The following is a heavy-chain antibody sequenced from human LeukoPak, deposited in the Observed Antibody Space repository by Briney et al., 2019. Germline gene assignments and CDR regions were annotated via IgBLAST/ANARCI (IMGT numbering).Heavy chain of an antibody. Sequence: PSETLSLTCTVSGGTISSNNYYWGWIRQPPGKGLEWIGSFYYSGSTYYNPSLKSRVTISVDTSKSQFSLKLNSVTAADTAVYYCARKQWVMYYFDSWGQGTLVTVSS. D-gene: IGHD6-19*01. CDR1: GGTISSNNYY. CDR2: FYYSGST. CDR3: ARKQWVMYYFDS. J-gene: IGHJ4*02. V-gene: IGHV4-39*01.